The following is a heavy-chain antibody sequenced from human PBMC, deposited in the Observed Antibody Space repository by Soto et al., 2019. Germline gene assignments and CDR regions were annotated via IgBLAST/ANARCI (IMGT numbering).Heavy chain of an antibody. CDR2: ISYDGSNK. V-gene: IGHV3-30*18. CDR3: AKEQHRDRRDPLAY. D-gene: IGHD1-1*01. CDR1: GFTFSSYG. J-gene: IGHJ4*02. Sequence: PGGSLRLSCAASGFTFSSYGMHWVRQAPGKGLEWVAVISYDGSNKYYADSVKGRFTISRDNSKNTLYLQMNSLRAEDTAVYYCAKEQHRDRRDPLAYPGQRSLVT.